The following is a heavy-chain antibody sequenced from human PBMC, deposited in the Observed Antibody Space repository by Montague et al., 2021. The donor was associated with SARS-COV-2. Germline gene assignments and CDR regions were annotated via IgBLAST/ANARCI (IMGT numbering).Heavy chain of an antibody. J-gene: IGHJ4*02. D-gene: IGHD2/OR15-2a*01. CDR3: ARNMAY. Sequence: SETLSLTCTVPSGSLSNYYWSWIRQSPDKGLEWIGYMYETGNMIYNPSLRSRVSISADTSKSQFSLGLTSVTAADSARYYCARNMAYWGQGVLVTV. CDR2: MYETGNM. V-gene: IGHV4-4*09. CDR1: SGSLSNYY.